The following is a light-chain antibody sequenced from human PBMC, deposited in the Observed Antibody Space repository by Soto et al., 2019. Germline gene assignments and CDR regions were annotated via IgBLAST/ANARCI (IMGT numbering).Light chain of an antibody. CDR2: GVS. Sequence: EILMTQSPATLSVSPGERATLSCRASQSVSRNFAWYQQKPGQTPRLLIHGVSTMATGIPARFSGSGSGTEFTLTINSLQSEDFAVYYCQQYNNWPFTFGPGTKVDIK. J-gene: IGKJ3*01. CDR1: QSVSRN. CDR3: QQYNNWPFT. V-gene: IGKV3-15*01.